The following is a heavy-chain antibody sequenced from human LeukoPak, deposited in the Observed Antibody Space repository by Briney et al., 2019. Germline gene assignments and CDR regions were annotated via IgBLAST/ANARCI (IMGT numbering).Heavy chain of an antibody. Sequence: SETLSLTCTVSGGSHINGNYFWTWIRQPPGKGLGWIGYIFHTGITYYNPSLESRLTFSIDTSKSQFSLRLRSVTAADTAVYYCARGYGDMLTGLYYFDHWGQGTLITVSS. CDR3: ARGYGDMLTGLYYFDH. CDR2: IFHTGIT. CDR1: GGSHINGNYF. J-gene: IGHJ4*02. V-gene: IGHV4-30-4*01. D-gene: IGHD3-9*01.